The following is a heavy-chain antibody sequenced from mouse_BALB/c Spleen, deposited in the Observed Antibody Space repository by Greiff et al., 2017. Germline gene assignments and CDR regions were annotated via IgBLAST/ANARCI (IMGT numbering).Heavy chain of an antibody. V-gene: IGHV14-3*02. CDR2: IDPANGNT. CDR3: ARGGTFAY. J-gene: IGHJ3*01. CDR1: GFNIKDTY. D-gene: IGHD2-14*01. Sequence: VQLKQSGAELVKPGASVKLSCTASGFNIKDTYMHWVKQSPEQGLEWIGRIDPANGNTKYDPKFQGKATITADTSSNTAYLQLSSLTSEDTAVYYCARGGTFAYWGQGTLVTVSA.